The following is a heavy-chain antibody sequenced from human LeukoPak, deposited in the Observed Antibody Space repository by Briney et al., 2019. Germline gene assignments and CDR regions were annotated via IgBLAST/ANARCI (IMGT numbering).Heavy chain of an antibody. D-gene: IGHD2-15*01. V-gene: IGHV1-18*01. CDR1: GYTFTSYG. CDR2: ISAYNGNT. CDR3: ARESGGYCSGGSCYDYYYYYYMDV. Sequence: ASVKVSCKASGYTFTSYGISWVRQAPGQGLEWMGWISAYNGNTNYAQKLQGRVTMTTDTSTSTAYMELRSLRSDDTAVYYCARESGGYCSGGSCYDYYYYYYMDVWGKGTTVTISS. J-gene: IGHJ6*03.